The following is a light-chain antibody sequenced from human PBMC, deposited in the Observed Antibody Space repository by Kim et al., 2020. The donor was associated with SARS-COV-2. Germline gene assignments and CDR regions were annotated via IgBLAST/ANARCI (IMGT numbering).Light chain of an antibody. CDR2: DVN. CDR1: SSDVDNYTY. J-gene: IGLJ1*01. CDR3: SSYVGTSTPYV. Sequence: QSVNISGTGTSSDVDNYTYVSWFQLHPGKAPNLVIYDVNKRPSGVPDRFSGSKSGNTASLTVSGLQAEDEASYFCSSYVGTSTPYVFGTGTKVTVL. V-gene: IGLV2-8*01.